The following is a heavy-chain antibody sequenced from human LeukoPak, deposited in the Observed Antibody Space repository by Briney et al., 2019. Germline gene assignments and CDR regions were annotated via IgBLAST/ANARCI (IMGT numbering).Heavy chain of an antibody. CDR1: GFTVSNNY. CDR2: IYSGGST. V-gene: IGHV3-53*01. CDR3: AKAHYYYYYGMDV. J-gene: IGHJ6*02. Sequence: GGSLRLSCAASGFTVSNNYMNWVRQAPGKGLEWVSVIYSGGSTYYADSVKGRFTISRDNSKNTLYLQMNSLRAEDTAVYYCAKAHYYYYYGMDVWGQGTTVTVSS.